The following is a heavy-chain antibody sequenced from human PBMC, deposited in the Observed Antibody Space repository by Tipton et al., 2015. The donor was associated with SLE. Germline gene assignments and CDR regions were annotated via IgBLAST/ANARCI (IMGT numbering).Heavy chain of an antibody. CDR1: GGTFSSYA. CDR2: ISAYNGNT. D-gene: IGHD6-19*01. V-gene: IGHV1-18*01. CDR3: AGPSGWDAAFDI. Sequence: QSGPEVKKPGSSVKVSCKASGGTFSSYALSWVRQAPGQGLEWMGWISAYNGNTNYAQKLQGRVTMTTDTSTSTAYMELRSLRSDDTAVYYCAGPSGWDAAFDIWGQGTMVTVSS. J-gene: IGHJ3*02.